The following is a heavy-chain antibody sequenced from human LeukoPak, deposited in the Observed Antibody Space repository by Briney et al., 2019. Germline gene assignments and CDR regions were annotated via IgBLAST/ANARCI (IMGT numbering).Heavy chain of an antibody. CDR1: GFTFSSYG. D-gene: IGHD3-3*01. V-gene: IGHV3-33*01. CDR3: ARTYYDFWSGIIRGYYYGMDV. Sequence: PGGSLRLSCAASGFTFSSYGMHWVRQAPGKGLEWVAVIRYDGSNKYYADSVKGRFTISRDNSKNTLYLQMNSLRAEDTAVYYCARTYYDFWSGIIRGYYYGMDVWGQGTTVTVSS. CDR2: IRYDGSNK. J-gene: IGHJ6*02.